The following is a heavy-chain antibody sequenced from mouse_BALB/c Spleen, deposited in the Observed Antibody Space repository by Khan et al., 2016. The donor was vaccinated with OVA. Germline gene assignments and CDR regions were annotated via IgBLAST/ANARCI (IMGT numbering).Heavy chain of an antibody. J-gene: IGHJ1*01. Sequence: EVQLVESGPGLVKPSQSLSLTCTVTGHSITSDYAWNWIRQFPGNKLEWMGYISYSGSTSYNPSLKSRISITRDTSKNQFFLQLNSVTTGDTATYYCARRAYYANWYFDVWGAGTTVTVSS. CDR1: GHSITSDYA. V-gene: IGHV3-2*02. D-gene: IGHD1-1*02. CDR3: ARRAYYANWYFDV. CDR2: ISYSGST.